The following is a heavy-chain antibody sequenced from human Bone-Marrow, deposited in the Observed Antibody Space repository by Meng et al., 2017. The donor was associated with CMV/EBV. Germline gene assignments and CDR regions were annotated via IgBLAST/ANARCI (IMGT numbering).Heavy chain of an antibody. CDR3: AKDREERWDVFDY. Sequence: GESLKISCAASGFTFSTYVMTWVRQAPGKGLQWVSSIGGIGGTTYYADSVKGRFTISRDNSKNTLYLEMNSLRAEDTAVYYCAKDREERWDVFDYWGQGNLVHVYS. CDR1: GFTFSTYV. D-gene: IGHD5-24*01. V-gene: IGHV3-23*01. CDR2: IGGIGGTT. J-gene: IGHJ4*02.